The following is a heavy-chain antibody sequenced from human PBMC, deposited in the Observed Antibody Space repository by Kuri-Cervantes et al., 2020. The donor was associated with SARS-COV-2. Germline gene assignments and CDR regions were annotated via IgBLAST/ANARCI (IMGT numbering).Heavy chain of an antibody. CDR2: ISGSGSYI. Sequence: GESLKISCAASGFSLSRYTMNWVRQAPGKALEWVSSISGSGSYIYYADSVKGRFTISRDNAKNSLYLQMNSLRAEDTAVYYCARDLTVTTFLDSPHYFDYWGQGTLVTVSS. CDR1: GFSLSRYT. CDR3: ARDLTVTTFLDSPHYFDY. V-gene: IGHV3-21*01. J-gene: IGHJ4*02. D-gene: IGHD4-11*01.